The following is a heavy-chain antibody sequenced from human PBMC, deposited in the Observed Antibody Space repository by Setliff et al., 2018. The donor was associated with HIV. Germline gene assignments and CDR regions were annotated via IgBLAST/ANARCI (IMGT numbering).Heavy chain of an antibody. CDR2: ISGSGGST. V-gene: IGHV3-23*01. Sequence: GGSLRLSCAASGFTVSSDYMNWVRQAPGKGLEWVSGISGSGGSTYYADSVKGRFTISRDNSKNTLYLQMSSLRAEDTAVYYCAKAWGSYYYGMDVWGQGTTVTVSS. J-gene: IGHJ6*02. D-gene: IGHD3-16*01. CDR1: GFTVSSDY. CDR3: AKAWGSYYYGMDV.